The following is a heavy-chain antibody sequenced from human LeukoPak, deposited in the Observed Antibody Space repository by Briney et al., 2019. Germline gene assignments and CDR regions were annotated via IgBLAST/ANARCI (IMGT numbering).Heavy chain of an antibody. V-gene: IGHV3-48*01. CDR2: ISSSSSTI. D-gene: IGHD2-21*02. CDR3: AREPEYCGGDCYSYYFDY. Sequence: PGRSLRLSCAASGFTFSSYSMNWVRQAPGKGLEWVSYISSSSSTIYYADSVKGRFTISRDNAKNSLYLQMNSLRAEDTAVYYCAREPEYCGGDCYSYYFDYWGQGTLVTVSS. J-gene: IGHJ4*02. CDR1: GFTFSSYS.